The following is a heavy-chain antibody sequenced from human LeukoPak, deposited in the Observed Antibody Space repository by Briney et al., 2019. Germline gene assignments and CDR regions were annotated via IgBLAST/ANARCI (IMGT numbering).Heavy chain of an antibody. D-gene: IGHD6-13*01. V-gene: IGHV5-51*01. CDR1: GYSFTNYW. Sequence: GESLKISCKGSGYSFTNYWIGWVRQMPGKGLEWMGIIYPDDSDTRYSPSFQGQITISADKSISTAYLQWSSLKASDTAMYYCARPRGRQQLVTFDYWGQGTLVTVSS. J-gene: IGHJ4*02. CDR2: IYPDDSDT. CDR3: ARPRGRQQLVTFDY.